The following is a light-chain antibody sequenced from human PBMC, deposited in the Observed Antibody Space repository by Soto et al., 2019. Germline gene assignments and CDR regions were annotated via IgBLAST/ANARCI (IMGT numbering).Light chain of an antibody. Sequence: DIQMTQSPSTLCAFLGDRVTITCRASQRISSWLAWYQQKPGKAPKLLIYKASSLESGVPSRFRGSGSGTEFTLTISSLQPDDFATYDCQQYKSYFWTFGQGTKVDIK. CDR1: QRISSW. CDR3: QQYKSYFWT. V-gene: IGKV1-5*03. CDR2: KAS. J-gene: IGKJ1*01.